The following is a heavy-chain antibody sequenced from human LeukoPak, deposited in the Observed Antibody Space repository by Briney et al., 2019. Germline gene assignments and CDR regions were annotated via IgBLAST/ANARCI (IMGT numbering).Heavy chain of an antibody. CDR2: ISAYNGNT. D-gene: IGHD2-2*01. CDR3: ARDRLDIVVVPAAMDYMDV. CDR1: GYTFTSYG. Sequence: ASVKVSCKASGYTFTSYGISWVRQAPGRGLDGMGWISAYNGNTNYAQKLQGRVTMTTDTSTSTAYMELGSLRSDDTAVYYCARDRLDIVVVPAAMDYMDVWGKGTTVTVSS. V-gene: IGHV1-18*01. J-gene: IGHJ6*03.